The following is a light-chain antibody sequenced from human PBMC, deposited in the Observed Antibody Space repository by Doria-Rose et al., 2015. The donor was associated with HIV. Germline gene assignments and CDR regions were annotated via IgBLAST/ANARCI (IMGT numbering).Light chain of an antibody. J-gene: IGKJ1*01. CDR3: HQYGTSWT. CDR1: QSFSSTY. CDR2: DGS. V-gene: IGKV3-20*01. Sequence: EIVMTQSPGTLSLSPGERATLSCRASQSFSSTYLAWYQQKPGQAPSLLIYDGSTRATGIPDRFSASGSGTDSTLTINRLGPEDFALYYRHQYGTSWTFGQGTKVEI.